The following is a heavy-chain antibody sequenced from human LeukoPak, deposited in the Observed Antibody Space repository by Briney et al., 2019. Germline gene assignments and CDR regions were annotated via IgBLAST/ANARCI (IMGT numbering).Heavy chain of an antibody. Sequence: AGRSLRLSCAASGFNFDDYAMYWVRQAPGKGLEWVSGISWNSENIGYADSVKGRFTISRDNSKNTLYLQMNSLRAEDTAVYYCARATPKDHDAFDIWGQGTMVTVSS. V-gene: IGHV3-9*01. CDR1: GFNFDDYA. J-gene: IGHJ3*02. CDR2: ISWNSENI. CDR3: ARATPKDHDAFDI.